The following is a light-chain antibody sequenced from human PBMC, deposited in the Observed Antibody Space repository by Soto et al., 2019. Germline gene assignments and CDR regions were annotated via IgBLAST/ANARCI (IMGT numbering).Light chain of an antibody. CDR2: SSN. V-gene: IGLV1-44*01. CDR1: SSNIGSNN. J-gene: IGLJ2*01. Sequence: QSVLTQPPSASGTPGQTVTISCSGSSSNIGSNNVNWYQQLPGTAPKLLIYSSNQRPSGVPDRFTSSKSGTSASLAISGLQSEDEADYSCATWDDSLNGLVFGGGTKLTVL. CDR3: ATWDDSLNGLV.